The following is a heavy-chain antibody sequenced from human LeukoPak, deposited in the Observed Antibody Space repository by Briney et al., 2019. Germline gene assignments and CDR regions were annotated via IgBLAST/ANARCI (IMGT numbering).Heavy chain of an antibody. J-gene: IGHJ5*02. D-gene: IGHD3-22*01. CDR2: IRSNSDGGTI. Sequence: GGSLRLSCAASGFTFNTFAMSWVRQAPGKGLEWVGRIRSNSDGGTIDYAAPVKGRFTLSRDDSKTTLYLQMNSLQTEDTAVYYCATDFYDSTWGQGTLVTVSS. CDR1: GFTFNTFA. V-gene: IGHV3-15*01. CDR3: ATDFYDST.